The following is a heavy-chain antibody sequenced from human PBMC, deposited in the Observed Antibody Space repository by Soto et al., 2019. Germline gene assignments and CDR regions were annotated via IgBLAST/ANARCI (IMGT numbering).Heavy chain of an antibody. Sequence: QVQLVESGGGVVQPGRSLRLSCAASGFTLSSYGMHWVRQAPGKGLEWVAVSRYDGSSKYYADSMKGRFTISRDNSKKPPELQMNSLRAEDTAVFYWARDKDQRYYFDHWGQGGLGNVSS. CDR3: ARDKDQRYYFDH. V-gene: IGHV3-33*01. J-gene: IGHJ4*02. CDR1: GFTLSSYG. CDR2: SRYDGSSK.